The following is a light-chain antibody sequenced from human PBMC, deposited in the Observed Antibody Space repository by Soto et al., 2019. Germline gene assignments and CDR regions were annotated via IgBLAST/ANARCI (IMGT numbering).Light chain of an antibody. J-gene: IGLJ2*01. CDR2: DVS. CDR3: SSYTTTSTWV. CDR1: ITDVGSSNY. V-gene: IGLV2-14*01. Sequence: QSVLTQPASVSGSPAQSITISCTGTITDVGSSNYVSWYKQHPGKAPKLMIYDVSNRPSGVSNRFSGSKSGNTASLTISGLQAEDEADYYCSSYTTTSTWVFGGGT.